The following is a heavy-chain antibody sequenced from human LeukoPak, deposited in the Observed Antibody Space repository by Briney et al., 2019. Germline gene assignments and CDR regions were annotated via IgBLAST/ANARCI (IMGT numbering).Heavy chain of an antibody. V-gene: IGHV1-69*13. CDR1: GGTFSSYA. J-gene: IGHJ6*02. Sequence: PVKVSCKASGGTFSSYAISWVRQAPGQGLEWMGGIIPIFGTANYAQKFQGRVTITADESTSTAYMELSSLRSEDTAVYYCAGPPQWLVPKYYYGMDVWGQGTTVTVSS. CDR2: IIPIFGTA. D-gene: IGHD6-19*01. CDR3: AGPPQWLVPKYYYGMDV.